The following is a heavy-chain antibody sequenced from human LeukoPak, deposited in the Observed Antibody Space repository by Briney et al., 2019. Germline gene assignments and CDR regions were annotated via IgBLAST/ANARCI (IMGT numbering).Heavy chain of an antibody. J-gene: IGHJ4*02. D-gene: IGHD3-16*02. CDR3: ARPPIYDYVWGSYRDY. V-gene: IGHV1-2*02. CDR1: GYTFTGYY. CDR2: INPNSGGT. Sequence: ASVKVSCKASGYTFTGYYMHWVRQAPGQGLEWMGWINPNSGGTNYAQKFQGRVTMTRDTSISTAYMELSRLRSDDTAVYYCARPPIYDYVWGSYRDYWGQGTLVTVSS.